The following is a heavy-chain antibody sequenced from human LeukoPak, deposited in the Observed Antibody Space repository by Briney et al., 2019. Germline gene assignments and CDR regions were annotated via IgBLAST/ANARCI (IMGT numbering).Heavy chain of an antibody. CDR2: MSVIGGST. D-gene: IGHD4-17*01. V-gene: IGHV3-23*01. CDR1: GFTFSSYA. CDR3: AKDQTYGSMDV. Sequence: GGSLRLSCAASGFTFSSYAMTWVRLAPGKGLEWVSAMSVIGGSTYYADSVKGRFTISRDNSKNTLYLQMNSLRAEDTAVYYCAKDQTYGSMDVWGKGITVTVSS. J-gene: IGHJ6*03.